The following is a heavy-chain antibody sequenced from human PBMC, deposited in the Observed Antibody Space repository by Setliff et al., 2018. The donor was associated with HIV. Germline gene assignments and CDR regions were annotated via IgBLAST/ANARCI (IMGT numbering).Heavy chain of an antibody. V-gene: IGHV3-48*04. Sequence: GGSLRLSCAASGFTFSDYTMNWVRQAPGKGLEWLSYISDSGRTIYYAGSVKGRFTISRDNAKNSLYLQMNRLRAEDTAVYYCARDPTARGDAFDIWGQGTMVTVSS. CDR3: ARDPTARGDAFDI. J-gene: IGHJ3*02. D-gene: IGHD4-17*01. CDR2: ISDSGRTI. CDR1: GFTFSDYT.